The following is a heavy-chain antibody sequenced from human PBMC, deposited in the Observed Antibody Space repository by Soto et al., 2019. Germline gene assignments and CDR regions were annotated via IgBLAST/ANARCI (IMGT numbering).Heavy chain of an antibody. CDR3: ARGDYGDYVWFDP. J-gene: IGHJ5*02. CDR1: GFTFSDYY. CDR2: ISSSSSYT. D-gene: IGHD4-17*01. V-gene: IGHV3-11*06. Sequence: QVQLVESGGGLVKPGGSLRLSCAASGFTFSDYYMSWIRQAPGKGLEWVSYISSSSSYTNYADSVKGRFTISRDNAKNSLYLQMNSLSAEDTAVYYCARGDYGDYVWFDPWGQGTLVTVSS.